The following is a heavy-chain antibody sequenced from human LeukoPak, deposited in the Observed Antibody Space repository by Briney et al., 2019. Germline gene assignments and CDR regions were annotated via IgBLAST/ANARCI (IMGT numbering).Heavy chain of an antibody. CDR1: GFSFSRDS. V-gene: IGHV3-48*01. Sequence: GGSLRLSCVASGFSFSRDSMNWVRQAPGKGLEWISYISYDSMIKYYADSVRGRFTISRDSAKDSLYLQMHSLRAEDTAVYYCAKDVRGGDPNIEPTDHWGQGTLVIVSS. D-gene: IGHD3-10*02. J-gene: IGHJ4*02. CDR2: ISYDSMIK. CDR3: AKDVRGGDPNIEPTDH.